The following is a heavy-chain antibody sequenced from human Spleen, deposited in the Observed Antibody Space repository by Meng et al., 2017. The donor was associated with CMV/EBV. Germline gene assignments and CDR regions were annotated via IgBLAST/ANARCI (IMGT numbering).Heavy chain of an antibody. V-gene: IGHV1-69*05. CDR3: ASHPPLNYDFLPGALPPYFDW. J-gene: IGHJ4*02. CDR2: IIPIFSPV. Sequence: SVKVSCKASGGTFRSYAINWVRQAPGEGLEWMGGIIPIFSPVNYAQKFQGRLTITTDESMSTAYMELSSLRSEDTAVYYCASHPPLNYDFLPGALPPYFDWWGQGTLVTVSS. D-gene: IGHD3-3*01. CDR1: GGTFRSYA.